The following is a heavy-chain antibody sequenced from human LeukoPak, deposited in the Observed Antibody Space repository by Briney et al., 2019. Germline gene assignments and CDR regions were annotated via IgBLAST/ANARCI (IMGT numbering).Heavy chain of an antibody. J-gene: IGHJ4*02. V-gene: IGHV3-21*01. CDR1: GFIFSSYS. CDR2: ISSTSTYI. D-gene: IGHD5-24*01. CDR3: ARVQRGEMATFDY. Sequence: GGSLRLSCAASGFIFSSYSMNWVRHAPGKGLEWVSSISSTSTYIHYADSLEGRFTISRDNARNSLYLQINSLRVEDTAVYYCARVQRGEMATFDYWGQGTLVTVSS.